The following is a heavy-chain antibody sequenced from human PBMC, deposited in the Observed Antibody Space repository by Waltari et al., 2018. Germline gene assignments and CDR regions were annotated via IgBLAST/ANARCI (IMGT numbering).Heavy chain of an antibody. J-gene: IGHJ4*02. CDR3: ARDKGVEPTTRFDY. CDR2: VTSDDKT. D-gene: IGHD1-26*01. Sequence: EVQLVESGGGLIQRGGSLRLSCAASAFSVSSNDMTWVRQAPGKGLEWLSIVTSDDKTYYADSVKGRFTISRDNSKNTLYLEMSSLTAEDTAVYYCARDKGVEPTTRFDYWGQGTLVTVSS. CDR1: AFSVSSND. V-gene: IGHV3-53*01.